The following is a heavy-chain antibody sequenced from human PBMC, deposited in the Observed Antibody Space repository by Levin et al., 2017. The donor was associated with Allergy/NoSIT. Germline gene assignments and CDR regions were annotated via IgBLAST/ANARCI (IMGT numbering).Heavy chain of an antibody. CDR2: IIPIFGTA. CDR1: GGTFSSYA. V-gene: IGHV1-69*06. CDR3: ASGQQLYAVGSENYYYYGMDV. J-gene: IGHJ6*02. D-gene: IGHD2-2*02. Sequence: SVKVSCKASGGTFSSYAISWVRQAPGQGLEWMGGIIPIFGTANYAQKFQGRVTITADKSTSTAYMELSSLRSEDTAVYYCASGQQLYAVGSENYYYYGMDVWGQGTTVTVSS.